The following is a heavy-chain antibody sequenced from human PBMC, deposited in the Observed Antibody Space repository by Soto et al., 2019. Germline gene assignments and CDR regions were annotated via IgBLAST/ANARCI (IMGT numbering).Heavy chain of an antibody. CDR1: GYTLSDLP. J-gene: IGHJ4*02. CDR2: FDPKNGET. D-gene: IGHD2-8*01. V-gene: IGHV1-24*01. CDR3: AIELGYCTSDVCQEKFDH. Sequence: ASVKVSCKVSGYTLSDLPMHWVRQAPGKGLEWMGGFDPKNGETIHSQNFQGRVTMTAETSTEKAFMELSSLRFEDTAVYYCAIELGYCTSDVCQEKFDHWGQGTLVTVSS.